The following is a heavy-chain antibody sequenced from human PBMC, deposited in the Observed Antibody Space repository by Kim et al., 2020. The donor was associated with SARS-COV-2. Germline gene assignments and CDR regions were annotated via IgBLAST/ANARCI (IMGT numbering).Heavy chain of an antibody. Sequence: SETLSLTCTVSGGSISSGGYYWSWIRQHPGKGLEWIGYIYYSGSTYYNPSLKSRVTISVDTSKNQFSLKLSSVTAADTAVYYCARGVVRGVIISGPPDYWGQGTLVTVSS. CDR1: GGSISSGGYY. V-gene: IGHV4-31*03. D-gene: IGHD3-10*01. J-gene: IGHJ4*02. CDR2: IYYSGST. CDR3: ARGVVRGVIISGPPDY.